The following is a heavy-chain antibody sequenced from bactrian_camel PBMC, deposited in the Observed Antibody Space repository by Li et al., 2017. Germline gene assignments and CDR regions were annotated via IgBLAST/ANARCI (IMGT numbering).Heavy chain of an antibody. CDR1: RFSVSSRC. CDR3: AADTTVPRWNRFLSSQWKC. V-gene: IGHV3S53*01. D-gene: IGHD2*01. CDR2: TGRDGVP. J-gene: IGHJ4*01. Sequence: HVQLVESGGGSVQAGGSLRLSCAGSRFSVSSRCMAWFRQAPGKEREGVAATGRDGVPSYADSVKGRFTIAKDNAKNTLDLQMISLKPEDTGNYYCAADTTVPRWNRFLSSQWKCWGQGTQVTVS.